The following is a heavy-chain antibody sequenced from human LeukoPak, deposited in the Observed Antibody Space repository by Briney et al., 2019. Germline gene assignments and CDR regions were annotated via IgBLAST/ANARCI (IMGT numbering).Heavy chain of an antibody. V-gene: IGHV3-30*03. D-gene: IGHD4-17*01. Sequence: GGSLRLSCAASGFTFSSYGMHWVRQAPGKGLEWVAVISYDGSNKYYADSVKGRFTISRDNAKNSLYLQMNSLRAEDTAVYYCARDREYGDATDYWGQGTLVTVSS. J-gene: IGHJ4*02. CDR2: ISYDGSNK. CDR3: ARDREYGDATDY. CDR1: GFTFSSYG.